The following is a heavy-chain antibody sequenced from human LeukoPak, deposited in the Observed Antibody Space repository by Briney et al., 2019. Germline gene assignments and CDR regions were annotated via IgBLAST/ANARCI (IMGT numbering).Heavy chain of an antibody. Sequence: SETLSLTCAVYGGSFSGYYWSWIRQPPGKGLEWIGEINHSGSTNYNPSLKSRVTISVDTSKNQFSLKLSSVTAADTAVYYCARAQAAGTFSFYYYYYMDVWGKGTTVTVSS. V-gene: IGHV4-34*01. D-gene: IGHD6-13*01. CDR3: ARAQAAGTFSFYYYYYMDV. J-gene: IGHJ6*03. CDR2: INHSGST. CDR1: GGSFSGYY.